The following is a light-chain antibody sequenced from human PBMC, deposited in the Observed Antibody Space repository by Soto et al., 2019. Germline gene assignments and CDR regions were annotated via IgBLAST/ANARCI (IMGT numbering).Light chain of an antibody. CDR1: QSVTNSY. CDR3: QQYGGSPIT. Sequence: EIVLTQSPGTLSLSPGERATLSCRASQSVTNSYLAWYKQKPGQAPSLLIYGASSRATGIPDRFSGSGSGTDFTLTISRLEPEDFALYYCQQYGGSPITFGQGTRLEIK. CDR2: GAS. J-gene: IGKJ5*01. V-gene: IGKV3-20*01.